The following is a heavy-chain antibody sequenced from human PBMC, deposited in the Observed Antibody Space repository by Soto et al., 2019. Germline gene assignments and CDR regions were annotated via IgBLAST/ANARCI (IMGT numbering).Heavy chain of an antibody. Sequence: PSETLSLTCTVSGVPISSSSYYWGWIRQPPGKGLEWIGSIYYSGSTYYNPSLKSRVTISVDTSKNQFSLKLSSVTAADTAVYYCASVGYSSSWYHPDYWGQGTLVTVSS. J-gene: IGHJ4*02. D-gene: IGHD6-13*01. CDR2: IYYSGST. CDR1: GVPISSSSYY. V-gene: IGHV4-39*01. CDR3: ASVGYSSSWYHPDY.